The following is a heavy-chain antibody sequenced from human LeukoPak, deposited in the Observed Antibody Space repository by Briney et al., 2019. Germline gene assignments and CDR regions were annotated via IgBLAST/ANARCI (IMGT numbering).Heavy chain of an antibody. CDR2: ISSNGGST. Sequence: GGSLRLSCAASGFTFSSYAMHWVRQAPGKGLEYVSAISSNGGSTYYANSVKGRFTISRDNSKNTLYLQMGSLRAEDMAVYYCARVPPGIAAAGYDYWGQGTLVTVSS. CDR1: GFTFSSYA. V-gene: IGHV3-64*01. D-gene: IGHD6-13*01. CDR3: ARVPPGIAAAGYDY. J-gene: IGHJ4*02.